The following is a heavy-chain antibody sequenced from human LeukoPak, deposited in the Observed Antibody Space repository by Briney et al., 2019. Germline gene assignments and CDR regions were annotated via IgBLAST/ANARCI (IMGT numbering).Heavy chain of an antibody. D-gene: IGHD2-2*02. CDR3: ARGYCTTTSCYIDY. Sequence: GRSLRLSCAASGFTFSNYAFHWVRQAPGKGLEWVAVMSYDGTNKYYRDSVKGRFTISRDISKSTLYLQMNSLRAEDTAVYYCARGYCTTTSCYIDYWGQGSLVTVSS. V-gene: IGHV3-30*04. J-gene: IGHJ4*02. CDR2: MSYDGTNK. CDR1: GFTFSNYA.